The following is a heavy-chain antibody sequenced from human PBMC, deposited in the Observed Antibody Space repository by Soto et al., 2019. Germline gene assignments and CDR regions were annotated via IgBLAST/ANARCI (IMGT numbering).Heavy chain of an antibody. CDR3: ARGVEWGRPPYYFDY. D-gene: IGHD1-26*01. CDR2: IWYDGSNK. J-gene: IGHJ4*02. CDR1: GFTFSSYG. V-gene: IGHV3-33*01. Sequence: GGSLRLSCAASGFTFSSYGMHWVRQAPGKGLEWVAVIWYDGSNKYYADSVKGRFTISRDNSKNALYLQMNSMRAEDRAVYYCARGVEWGRPPYYFDYWGQGTLVTVSS.